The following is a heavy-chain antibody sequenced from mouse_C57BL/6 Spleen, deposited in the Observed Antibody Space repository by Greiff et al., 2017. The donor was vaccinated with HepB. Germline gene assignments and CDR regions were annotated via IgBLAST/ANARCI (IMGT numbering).Heavy chain of an antibody. Sequence: EVMLVESGAELVRPGASVKLSCTASGFNIKDYYMHWVKQRPEQGLEWIGRIDPEDGDTEYAPKFQGKATMTADTSSNTAYLQLSSLTSEDTAVYYCVVITTVVAPDYWGQGTTLTVSS. D-gene: IGHD1-1*01. V-gene: IGHV14-1*01. CDR1: GFNIKDYY. J-gene: IGHJ2*01. CDR2: IDPEDGDT. CDR3: VVITTVVAPDY.